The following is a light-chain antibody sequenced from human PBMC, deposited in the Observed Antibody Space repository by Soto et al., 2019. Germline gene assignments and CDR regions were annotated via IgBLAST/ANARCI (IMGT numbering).Light chain of an antibody. CDR3: QQYNNWPPWT. V-gene: IGKV3-15*01. CDR1: QSVSSN. J-gene: IGKJ1*01. Sequence: DILMTQSPATLSLSPGGRATLSCRASQSVSSNLAWYQQKPGQAPRLLLQRASTRATGIPARFSGSGSGTELTLTISSLQSEDFAVYYCQQYNNWPPWTFGQGTKVDIK. CDR2: RAS.